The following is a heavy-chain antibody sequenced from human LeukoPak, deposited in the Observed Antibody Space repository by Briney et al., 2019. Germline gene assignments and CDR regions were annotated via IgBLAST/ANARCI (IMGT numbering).Heavy chain of an antibody. D-gene: IGHD6-6*01. CDR3: ARGTRSSSYIDFDY. CDR1: GGSISSYY. CDR2: IYYSGST. V-gene: IGHV4-59*01. Sequence: SETLSLTCTVSGGSISSYYWSWTRQPPGKGLEWIGYIYYSGSTNYNPSLKSRVTISVDTSKNQFSLKLSSVTAADTAVYYCARGTRSSSYIDFDYWGQGTLVTVSS. J-gene: IGHJ4*02.